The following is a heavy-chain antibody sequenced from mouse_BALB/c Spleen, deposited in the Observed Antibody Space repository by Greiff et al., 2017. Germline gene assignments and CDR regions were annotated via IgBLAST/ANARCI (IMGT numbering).Heavy chain of an antibody. CDR3: ATPIYYDYVNYYAMDY. CDR1: GYSITSDYA. D-gene: IGHD2-4*01. CDR2: ISYSGST. Sequence: ESGPGLVKPSQSLSLTCTVTGYSITSDYAWNWIRQFPGNKLEWMGYISYSGSTSYNPSLKSRISITRDTSKNQFFLQLNSVTTEDTATYYCATPIYYDYVNYYAMDYWGQGTSVTVSS. J-gene: IGHJ4*01. V-gene: IGHV3-2*02.